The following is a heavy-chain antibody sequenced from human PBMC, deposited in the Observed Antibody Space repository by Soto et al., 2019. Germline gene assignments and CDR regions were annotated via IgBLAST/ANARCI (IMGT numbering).Heavy chain of an antibody. CDR2: IKQDGREK. V-gene: IGHV3-7*04. Sequence: EVQLVESGGDLVQPGGSLRLSCEASGFTFSDYYMSWVRQAPGKGLEWVANIKQDGREKHYVESVKGRFTISRDNAKNSLYLQINNLRVEDTAIYYCARAYLLDWGQGTLVTVSS. CDR3: ARAYLLD. CDR1: GFTFSDYY. J-gene: IGHJ4*02.